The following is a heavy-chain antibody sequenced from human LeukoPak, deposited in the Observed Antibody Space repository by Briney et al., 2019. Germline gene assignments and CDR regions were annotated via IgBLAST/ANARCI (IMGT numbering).Heavy chain of an antibody. V-gene: IGHV3-30*01. CDR2: ISYDGSNK. CDR3: ARDPGYSYGSNWFDP. J-gene: IGHJ5*02. Sequence: GGSLRLSCAASGFTFSSYAMHWVRQAPGKGQEWVAVISYDGSNKYYADSVKGRFTISRDNSKNTLYLQMNSLRAEDTAVYYCARDPGYSYGSNWFDPWGQGTLVTVSS. CDR1: GFTFSSYA. D-gene: IGHD5-18*01.